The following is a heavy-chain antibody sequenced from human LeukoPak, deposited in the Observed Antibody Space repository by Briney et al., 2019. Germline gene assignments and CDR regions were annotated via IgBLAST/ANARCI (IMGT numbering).Heavy chain of an antibody. J-gene: IGHJ3*02. CDR3: ARDANEAFDI. CDR2: MNPNSGNT. Sequence: ASVKVSCKASGYTLTSYDINWVRQAAGQGLEWMGWMNPNSGNTGYAQKFQGRITMTRNTSITTAYMELNSLTSEDTAIYYCARDANEAFDIWGQGTTVTVSS. CDR1: GYTLTSYD. V-gene: IGHV1-8*01.